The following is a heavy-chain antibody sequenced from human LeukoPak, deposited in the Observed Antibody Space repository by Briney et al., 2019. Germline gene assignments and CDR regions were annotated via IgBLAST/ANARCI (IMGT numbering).Heavy chain of an antibody. V-gene: IGHV3-48*04. D-gene: IGHD5-12*01. CDR2: ISSSSSTI. CDR3: ARDRSGGGYAKGPFDY. J-gene: IGHJ4*02. CDR1: GFTFSSYS. Sequence: PGGSLRLSCAASGFTFSSYSMNWVRQAPGKGLEWVSYISSSSSTIYYADSVKGRFTISRDNAKNSLYLQMNSLRAEDTAVYYCARDRSGGGYAKGPFDYWGQGTLVTVSS.